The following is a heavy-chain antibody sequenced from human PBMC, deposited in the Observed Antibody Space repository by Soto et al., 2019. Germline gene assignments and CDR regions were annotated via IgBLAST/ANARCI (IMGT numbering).Heavy chain of an antibody. D-gene: IGHD6-19*01. J-gene: IGHJ3*02. CDR3: ASHEWLDDAFEI. V-gene: IGHV4-4*02. Sequence: SETLSLTCAVSGGSISSSNWWSWVRQPPGKGLEWIGEIYHSGSTNYNPSLKSRVTISVDESKNQFSLKLSSVTAADTAVYYCASHEWLDDAFEIWGQGTMVTVSS. CDR2: IYHSGST. CDR1: GGSISSSNW.